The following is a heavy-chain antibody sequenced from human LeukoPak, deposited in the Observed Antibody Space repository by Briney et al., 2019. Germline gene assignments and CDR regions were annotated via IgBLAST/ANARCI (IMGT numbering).Heavy chain of an antibody. J-gene: IGHJ4*02. D-gene: IGHD1-26*01. CDR1: GFTFSSYA. Sequence: PGGSLRLSCAASGFTFSSYAMSWVRQTPGKGLERVSAIRGSGGSTYYADSVKGRFTISRDNSKNTLYLQMNSLRAEDTAVYYCAKKVGASYYFNYWGQGTLVTVSS. CDR3: AKKVGASYYFNY. V-gene: IGHV3-23*01. CDR2: IRGSGGST.